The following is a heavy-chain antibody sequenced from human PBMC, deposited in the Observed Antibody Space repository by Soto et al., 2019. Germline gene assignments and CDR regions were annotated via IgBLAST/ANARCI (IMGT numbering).Heavy chain of an antibody. CDR2: ISGSGGST. CDR3: AKDHDGYSSSWYGYYYGMDV. D-gene: IGHD6-13*01. V-gene: IGHV3-23*01. CDR1: GFTFSSYA. Sequence: EVQLLESGGGLVQPGGSLRLSCAASGFTFSSYAMKWVRQAPGKGLEWVSAISGSGGSTYYADSVKGRFTISRDNSKNTLYLQMNSLRAEDTAVYYCAKDHDGYSSSWYGYYYGMDVWGQGTTVTVSS. J-gene: IGHJ6*02.